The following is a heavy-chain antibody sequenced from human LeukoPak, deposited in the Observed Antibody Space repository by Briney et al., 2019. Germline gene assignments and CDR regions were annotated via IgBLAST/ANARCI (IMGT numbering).Heavy chain of an antibody. J-gene: IGHJ4*02. D-gene: IGHD2-2*02. CDR2: ISYDGSNK. Sequence: GGSLRLSCAASGFTFSSYAMHWARQAPGKGLEWVAVISYDGSNKYYADSVKGRFTISRDNSKNTLYLQMNSLRAEDTAVYYCARESGKVVPAAIYGYWGQGTLVTVSS. CDR3: ARESGKVVPAAIYGY. V-gene: IGHV3-30-3*01. CDR1: GFTFSSYA.